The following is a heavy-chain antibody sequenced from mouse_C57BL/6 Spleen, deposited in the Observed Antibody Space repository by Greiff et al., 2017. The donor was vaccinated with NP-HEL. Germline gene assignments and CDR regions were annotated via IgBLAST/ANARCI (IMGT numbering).Heavy chain of an antibody. CDR3: ARSYGYDGGLAY. D-gene: IGHD2-2*01. CDR1: GFSLTSYG. J-gene: IGHJ3*01. V-gene: IGHV2-2*01. CDR2: IWSGGST. Sequence: QVQLKQSGPGLVQPSQSLSITCTVSGFSLTSYGVHWVRQSPGKGLEWLGVIWSGGSTDYNAAFISRLSISKDNSKIQVFFKMNSLQADDTAIYYCARSYGYDGGLAYWGQGTLVTVSA.